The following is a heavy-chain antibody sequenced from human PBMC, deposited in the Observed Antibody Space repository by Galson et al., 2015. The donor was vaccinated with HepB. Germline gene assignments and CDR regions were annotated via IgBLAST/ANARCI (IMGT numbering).Heavy chain of an antibody. J-gene: IGHJ5*02. CDR1: GGTFKSYN. CDR3: AIAGDCSGGSCHEGS. V-gene: IGHV1-69*10. Sequence: SVKVSCKASGGTFKSYNFGWVRQAPGQGLEWLGGITPIFGIGTYAQRFQGRLTVTADNSKTTVYMDLSSLTSEDTAIYYCAIAGDCSGGSCHEGSWGQGTLITVSS. CDR2: ITPIFGIG. D-gene: IGHD2-15*01.